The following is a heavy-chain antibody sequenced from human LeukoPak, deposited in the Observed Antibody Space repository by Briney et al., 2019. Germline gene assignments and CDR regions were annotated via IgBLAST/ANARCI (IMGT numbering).Heavy chain of an antibody. Sequence: GGSLRLSCAASGFTFSSFAMGWVRQAPGKGLEWVSAFSGGGSSTYYADSVKGRFTISRDNSKNTLSLQTNSLRAEDTAVYYCAKGQGWVTPDPFDYWGQGTLVTVSS. CDR1: GFTFSSFA. CDR2: FSGGGSST. J-gene: IGHJ4*02. D-gene: IGHD4-23*01. V-gene: IGHV3-23*01. CDR3: AKGQGWVTPDPFDY.